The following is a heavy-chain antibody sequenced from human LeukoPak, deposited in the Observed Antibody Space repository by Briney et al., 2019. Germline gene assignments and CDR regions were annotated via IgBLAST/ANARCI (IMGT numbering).Heavy chain of an antibody. J-gene: IGHJ4*02. CDR3: ARNTYYDFWSGYSSSSGHIGY. CDR1: GGTFSSYT. V-gene: IGHV1-8*02. D-gene: IGHD3-3*01. Sequence: ASVKVSCKASGGTFSSYTINWVRQATGQGLEWMGWMNPNSGNTGYAQKFQGRVTMTRNTSISTAYMELSSLRSEDTAVYYCARNTYYDFWSGYSSSSGHIGYWGQGTLVTVSS. CDR2: MNPNSGNT.